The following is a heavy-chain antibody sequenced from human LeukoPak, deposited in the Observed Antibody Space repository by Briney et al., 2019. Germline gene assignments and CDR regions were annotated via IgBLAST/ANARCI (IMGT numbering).Heavy chain of an antibody. CDR1: RGSFSGYY. V-gene: IGHV4-34*01. CDR3: ARHRGYSSGYYSSYYYMDV. Sequence: SETLSLTCAVYRGSFSGYYWSWIRQPPGKGLEWIGEINHSGSTNYNPSLKSRVTISIDTSKNQFSLKLSSVTAADSAVYYCARHRGYSSGYYSSYYYMDVWGKGTTVTISS. D-gene: IGHD3-22*01. CDR2: INHSGST. J-gene: IGHJ6*03.